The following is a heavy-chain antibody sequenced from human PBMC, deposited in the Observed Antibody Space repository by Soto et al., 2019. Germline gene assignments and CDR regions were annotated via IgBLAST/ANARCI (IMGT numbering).Heavy chain of an antibody. D-gene: IGHD1-1*01. CDR2: IYYSGST. CDR1: GGSVNSGGYH. Sequence: SETLSLTCTVSGGSVNSGGYHWSWIRQRPVKGLEWIGDIYYSGSTYYNPSLKSRVTISIDTSTNHFSLHLSALTAADTAVYYCARAPIPNWNYYGMDVWGQGTTVTVSS. J-gene: IGHJ6*02. CDR3: ARAPIPNWNYYGMDV. V-gene: IGHV4-31*03.